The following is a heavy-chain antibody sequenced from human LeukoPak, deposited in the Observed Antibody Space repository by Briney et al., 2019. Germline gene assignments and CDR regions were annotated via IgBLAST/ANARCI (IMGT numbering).Heavy chain of an antibody. V-gene: IGHV4-38-2*02. CDR3: ARVVIVVDNWFDP. J-gene: IGHJ5*02. D-gene: IGHD3-22*01. CDR2: IYHSGST. Sequence: PSETLSLTCTVSGYSISSGYYWGWIRQPPGKGLEWIGSIYHSGSTYYNPSLKSRVTMSVDTSKNQFSLKLSSVTAADTAVYYCARVVIVVDNWFDPWGQGTLVTVSS. CDR1: GYSISSGYY.